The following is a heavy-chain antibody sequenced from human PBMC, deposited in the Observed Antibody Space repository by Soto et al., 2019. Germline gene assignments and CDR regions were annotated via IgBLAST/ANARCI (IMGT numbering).Heavy chain of an antibody. Sequence: GESLKISCAASGFTFSSYAMHWVRQAPGKGLEWVAVISYDGSNKYYADSVKGRFTISRDNSKNTLYLQMNSLRAEDTAVYYCAREHFRPGITGTTCYFDYWGQGTLVTVSS. V-gene: IGHV3-30-3*01. CDR1: GFTFSSYA. CDR3: AREHFRPGITGTTCYFDY. D-gene: IGHD1-7*01. CDR2: ISYDGSNK. J-gene: IGHJ4*02.